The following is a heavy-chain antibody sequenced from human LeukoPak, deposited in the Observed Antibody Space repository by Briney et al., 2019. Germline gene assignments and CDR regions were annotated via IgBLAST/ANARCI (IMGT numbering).Heavy chain of an antibody. CDR1: GYTFTSYY. V-gene: IGHV1-46*01. J-gene: IGHJ6*02. Sequence: ASVKVSCKASGYTFTSYYMHWVRQAPGQGLEWMGIINPSGGSTSYAQKFQGRVTMTRDTSTSTVYMELSSLRSEDTAVYYCARGVYSYGLYYYYGMDVWGQGTTVTVSS. CDR2: INPSGGST. CDR3: ARGVYSYGLYYYYGMDV. D-gene: IGHD5-18*01.